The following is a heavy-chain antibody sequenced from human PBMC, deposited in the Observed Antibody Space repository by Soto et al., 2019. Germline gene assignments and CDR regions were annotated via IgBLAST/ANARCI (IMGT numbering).Heavy chain of an antibody. V-gene: IGHV4-4*07. Sequence: PSETLSLTCTVSGGSISGYYWSWVRQPAGKGLEWVGRIYSDGTTNYSPSLKSRVTMSLDTSKDQFSLHLNSVTAEDTAVYYCARQGRPNSSSSLGYYYYGMDVWGQGTTVTVSS. J-gene: IGHJ6*02. D-gene: IGHD6-6*01. CDR3: ARQGRPNSSSSLGYYYYGMDV. CDR2: IYSDGTT. CDR1: GGSISGYY.